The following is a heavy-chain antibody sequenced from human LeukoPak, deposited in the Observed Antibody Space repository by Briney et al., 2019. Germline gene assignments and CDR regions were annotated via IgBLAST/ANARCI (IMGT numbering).Heavy chain of an antibody. D-gene: IGHD5-24*01. V-gene: IGHV3-53*01. Sequence: PGGSLRLSCAASGFTVSSNYMSWVRQAPGKGLEWVSVIYSAGSTYYADSVKGRFTISRDNSKNTLYLQMNSLRAEDTAVYYCARRGDGYNYDYWGQGTPVTVSS. CDR2: IYSAGST. CDR1: GFTVSSNY. J-gene: IGHJ4*02. CDR3: ARRGDGYNYDY.